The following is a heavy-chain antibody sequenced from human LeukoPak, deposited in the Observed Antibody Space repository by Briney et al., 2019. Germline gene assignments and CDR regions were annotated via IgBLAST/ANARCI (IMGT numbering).Heavy chain of an antibody. V-gene: IGHV3-23*01. J-gene: IGHJ4*02. CDR1: GFTFSNFG. Sequence: GGTLRLSCAASGFTFSNFGMSWVRQAPGKGLEWVSAISGSGGSTYYADSVKGRFTISRDNSKNTLHLQMNSLRAEDTAVYYCANSGYYYDSSPFDYWGQGTLVTVSS. CDR3: ANSGYYYDSSPFDY. CDR2: ISGSGGST. D-gene: IGHD3-22*01.